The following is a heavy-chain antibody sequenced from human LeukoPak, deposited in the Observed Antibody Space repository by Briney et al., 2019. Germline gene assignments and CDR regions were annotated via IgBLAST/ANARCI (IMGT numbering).Heavy chain of an antibody. CDR1: GDSISSSSYF. J-gene: IGHJ4*02. CDR2: IYDDGST. V-gene: IGHV4-39*07. CDR3: ARAPITGVGGRGYIDY. D-gene: IGHD3-10*01. Sequence: PSETLSLTCTVSGDSISSSSYFLGWIRQPPGKGLEWFGAIYDDGSTYSSPSIKSRVTMSVDTSKNQFSLKLTSVTAADTAVYYCARAPITGVGGRGYIDYWGQGTLVTVSS.